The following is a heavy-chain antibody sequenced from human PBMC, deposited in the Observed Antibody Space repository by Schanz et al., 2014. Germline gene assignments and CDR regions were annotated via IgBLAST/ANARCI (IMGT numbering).Heavy chain of an antibody. Sequence: VQLLESGGGLVQPGGSLRLSCAASGFTFSDHYMDWVRQAPGKGLEWVAVIWYDENNKYYADSVKGRFTMSRDNSKNTLYLQMNSLRAEDTAVYYCAREQIMAAAGLVDYWGHGTLVTVSS. CDR2: IWYDENNK. CDR1: GFTFSDHY. D-gene: IGHD6-13*01. V-gene: IGHV3-33*08. J-gene: IGHJ4*01. CDR3: AREQIMAAAGLVDY.